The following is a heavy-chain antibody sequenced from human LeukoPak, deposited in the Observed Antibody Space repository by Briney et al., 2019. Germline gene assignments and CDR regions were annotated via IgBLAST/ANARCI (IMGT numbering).Heavy chain of an antibody. CDR3: AKGDYDSSGYYYFPLGAFDI. CDR1: GFTFSSYG. Sequence: GGSLRLSCAGSGFTFSSYGMSWVRQAPGKGLEWVSAISGSGSSTYYADSVKGRFTISRDNSKNTLYLQMNSLRAEDTAVYYCAKGDYDSSGYYYFPLGAFDIWGQGTMVTVSS. J-gene: IGHJ3*02. CDR2: ISGSGSST. V-gene: IGHV3-23*01. D-gene: IGHD3-22*01.